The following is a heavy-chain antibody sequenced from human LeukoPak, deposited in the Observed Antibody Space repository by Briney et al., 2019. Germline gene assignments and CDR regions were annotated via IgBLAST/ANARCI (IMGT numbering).Heavy chain of an antibody. CDR1: GGSFSGYN. D-gene: IGHD3-10*01. CDR3: ARDVRSGSYSNY. CDR2: INHSGST. V-gene: IGHV4-34*01. J-gene: IGHJ4*02. Sequence: SETLSLTCAVYGGSFSGYNWSWIRQPPGKGLEWIGEINHSGSTNYNPSLKSRVTVSVDTSKNQFSLKLSSVTAADTAVYYCARDVRSGSYSNYWGQGTLVTVSS.